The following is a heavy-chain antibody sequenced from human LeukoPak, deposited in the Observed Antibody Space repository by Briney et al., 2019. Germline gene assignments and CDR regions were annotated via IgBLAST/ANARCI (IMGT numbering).Heavy chain of an antibody. CDR1: GFTFSSYA. CDR2: IGPSGTAI. CDR3: TRGGRGYCSSTSCYNYFDY. V-gene: IGHV3-48*01. J-gene: IGHJ4*02. Sequence: PGGSLRLSCAASGFTFSSYAMNWVRQAPGRGLEWVSYIGPSGTAIYYADSVKGRFTISRDNARNSLYLQMNSLRAEDTAVYYCTRGGRGYCSSTSCYNYFDYWGQGTLVTVSS. D-gene: IGHD2-2*01.